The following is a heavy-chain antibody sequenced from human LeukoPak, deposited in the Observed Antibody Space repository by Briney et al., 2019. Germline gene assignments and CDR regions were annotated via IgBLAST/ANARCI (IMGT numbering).Heavy chain of an antibody. CDR3: ARDGPIAAAGTGGFDY. Sequence: GGSLRLSCAASGFIFNTYSLIWVSQVPGKGLVWVSHIDIDGGSTKVADSVKGRFTISRDNSKNTLYLQMNSLRAEDTAVYYCARDGPIAAAGTGGFDYWGQGTLVTVSS. J-gene: IGHJ4*02. CDR2: IDIDGGST. CDR1: GFIFNTYS. D-gene: IGHD6-13*01. V-gene: IGHV3-74*03.